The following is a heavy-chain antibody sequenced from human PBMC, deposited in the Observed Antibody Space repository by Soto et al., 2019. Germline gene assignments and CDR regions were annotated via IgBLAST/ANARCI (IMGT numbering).Heavy chain of an antibody. V-gene: IGHV4-39*01. D-gene: IGHD3-16*01. CDR2: IYYSGST. CDR1: GGSISSSSYY. CDR3: ARHIPGGHNWFDP. Sequence: QLQLQESGPGLVKPSETLSLTCTVSGGSISSSSYYWGWIRQPPGKGLEWIGSIYYSGSTYYNPSLKSRVTISVDTSKNQFSLKLSSVTAADTAVYYCARHIPGGHNWFDPWGQGTLVTVS. J-gene: IGHJ5*02.